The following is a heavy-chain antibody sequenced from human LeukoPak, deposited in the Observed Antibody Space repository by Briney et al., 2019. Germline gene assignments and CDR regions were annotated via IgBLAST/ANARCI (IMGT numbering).Heavy chain of an antibody. Sequence: GGSLRLSYVGSRFTFSSYGMHWVRQAPGKGLEWVAFIRYDGSNKYYADSVKGRFTISRDNSKNTLYLQMNSLRAEDTAVYFCARDPGPTTAAWGGFDIWGLGTVVTVSS. CDR2: IRYDGSNK. J-gene: IGHJ3*02. CDR3: ARDPGPTTAAWGGFDI. D-gene: IGHD4-11*01. CDR1: RFTFSSYG. V-gene: IGHV3-30*02.